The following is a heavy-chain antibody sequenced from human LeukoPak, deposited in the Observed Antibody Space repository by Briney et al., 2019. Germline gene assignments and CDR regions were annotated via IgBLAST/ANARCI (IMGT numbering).Heavy chain of an antibody. D-gene: IGHD3-22*01. V-gene: IGHV1-3*01. J-gene: IGHJ4*02. CDR1: GYTFTSYA. Sequence: ASVKVSCKASGYTFTSYAMHWVRQAPGQRLEWMGWISAGNGNTKYSQKFQGRVTITRDTSASTAYMELSSLRSEDTAVYYCARDSEPNYYDSSGYSDYWGQGTLVTVSS. CDR3: ARDSEPNYYDSSGYSDY. CDR2: ISAGNGNT.